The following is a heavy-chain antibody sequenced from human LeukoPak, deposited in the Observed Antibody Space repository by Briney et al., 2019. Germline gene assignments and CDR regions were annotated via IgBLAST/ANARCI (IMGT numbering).Heavy chain of an antibody. CDR1: GGSISSGSYY. CDR3: ARDAPVWRSFDY. Sequence: PSETLSLTCTVSGGSISSGSYYWSWIRQPAGTGLEWIGRIYTSGSTNYNPSLKSRVTISVDTSKNQFSLKLSSVTAADTAVYYCARDAPVWRSFDYWGQGTLVTVSS. J-gene: IGHJ4*02. V-gene: IGHV4-61*02. CDR2: IYTSGST. D-gene: IGHD3-3*01.